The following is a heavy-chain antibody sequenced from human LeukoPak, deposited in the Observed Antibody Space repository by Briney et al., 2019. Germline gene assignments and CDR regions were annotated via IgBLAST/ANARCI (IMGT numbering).Heavy chain of an antibody. V-gene: IGHV1-69*06. J-gene: IGHJ6*03. CDR1: GGTFSSYA. D-gene: IGHD5-12*01. CDR3: ARTNFGYSGYDEYYYYYYMDV. CDR2: IIPIFGTA. Sequence: SVKVSCKASGGTFSSYAISWVRQAPGQGLEWMGGIIPIFGTANYAQKFQGRVTITADKSTSTAYMELSSLRSEDTAVYYCARTNFGYSGYDEYYYYYYMDVWGKGTTVTVSS.